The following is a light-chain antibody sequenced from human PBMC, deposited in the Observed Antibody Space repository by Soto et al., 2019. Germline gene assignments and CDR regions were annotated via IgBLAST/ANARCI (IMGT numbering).Light chain of an antibody. Sequence: QSALTQPASVSGSPGQSITISCTRASSDIGGYAYVSWYQQHPGRAPKLMIYDVNYRPSGVSNRFSGSESGNTASLTISGLQTEAEADFYCTSYTSSSTFYVFGAGTSSPS. CDR2: DVN. CDR3: TSYTSSSTFYV. V-gene: IGLV2-14*03. CDR1: SSDIGGYAY. J-gene: IGLJ1*01.